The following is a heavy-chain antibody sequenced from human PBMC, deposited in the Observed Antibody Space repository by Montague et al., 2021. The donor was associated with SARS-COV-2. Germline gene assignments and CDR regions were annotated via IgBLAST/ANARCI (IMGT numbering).Heavy chain of an antibody. CDR3: VTWIRNHFDY. CDR1: GGSIMRSDYY. D-gene: IGHD2-2*03. J-gene: IGHJ4*02. Sequence: ETLSLTCTVSGGSIMRSDYYWGWIRQAPGKGLEWVSTIDYHDGVNKHYAESVEGRFTISRDNSRNTVYLQMNSLTAADTAVYFCVTWIRNHFDYWGQGTPVTVSS. CDR2: IDYHDGVNK. V-gene: IGHV3-53*01.